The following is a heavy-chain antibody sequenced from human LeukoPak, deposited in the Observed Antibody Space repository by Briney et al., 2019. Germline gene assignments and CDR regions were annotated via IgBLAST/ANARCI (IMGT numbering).Heavy chain of an antibody. Sequence: GGSLRLSCAASGLTFSSYAMSWVRQGPGEGLEWVSGISGSGGSTYYADSVKGRFTISRDNSKNTLYVQMNSLRAEDTAVYYCAKVRVAAAGIFDYWGQGTLVTVSS. V-gene: IGHV3-23*01. CDR3: AKVRVAAAGIFDY. CDR1: GLTFSSYA. J-gene: IGHJ4*02. CDR2: ISGSGGST. D-gene: IGHD6-13*01.